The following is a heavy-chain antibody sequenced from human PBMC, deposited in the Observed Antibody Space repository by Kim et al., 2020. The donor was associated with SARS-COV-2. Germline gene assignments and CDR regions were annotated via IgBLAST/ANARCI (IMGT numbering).Heavy chain of an antibody. CDR3: ARDTVSREIGYYYYYMDV. V-gene: IGHV7-4-1*02. Sequence: ASVKVSCKASGYTFTSYAMNWVRQAAGQGLEWMGWINTNTGNPTYAQGFTGRFVFSLDTSVSTAYLQISSLKAEDTAVYYCARDTVSREIGYYYYYMDVWGKGTTVTVSS. J-gene: IGHJ6*03. D-gene: IGHD1-26*01. CDR2: INTNTGNP. CDR1: GYTFTSYA.